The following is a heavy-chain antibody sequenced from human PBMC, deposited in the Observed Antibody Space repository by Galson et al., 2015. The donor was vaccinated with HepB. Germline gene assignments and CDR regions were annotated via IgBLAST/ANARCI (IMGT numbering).Heavy chain of an antibody. D-gene: IGHD3-10*01. Sequence: SLRLSCATSGISFDSYAMHWVRQAPGKGLEWMAGISYDGGSTFHADSVKGRFTISRDNSGKTLYLQMNSLRSDDTAIYYCAYGSGSYFLDNWGQGTLVTVSS. V-gene: IGHV3-30*14. CDR2: ISYDGGST. CDR1: GISFDSYA. CDR3: AYGSGSYFLDN. J-gene: IGHJ4*02.